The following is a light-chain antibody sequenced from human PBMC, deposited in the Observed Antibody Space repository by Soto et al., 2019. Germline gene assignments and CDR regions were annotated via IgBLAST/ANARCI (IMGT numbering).Light chain of an antibody. J-gene: IGKJ1*01. CDR3: LQYHNLWA. V-gene: IGKV3-15*01. CDR2: RAS. CDR1: QNIYYN. Sequence: THSPATVSVSPREIDTRSCSGSQNIYYNVAWYQHRPGQAPRLLIYRASTRAPGVPARFSGSGSGTEFTLTISSLQPEDFTVYSCLQYHNLWAFGQGTKVDI.